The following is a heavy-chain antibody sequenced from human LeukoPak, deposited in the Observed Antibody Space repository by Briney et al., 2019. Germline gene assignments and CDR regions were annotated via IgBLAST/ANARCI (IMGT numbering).Heavy chain of an antibody. Sequence: GGSLRLSCAASGFTFSNYVMGWVRQDPGKGLQWVSIINGSGSFTSYADSVKGRLTISRDNSKNTLYLQMNSLRAEDTAVYYCAETEGYCCGSWVFRMFDLLGQGTLVTVSS. V-gene: IGHV3-23*05. CDR3: AETEGYCCGSWVFRMFDL. CDR1: GFTFSNYV. J-gene: IGHJ4*02. D-gene: IGHD2-15*01. CDR2: INGSGSFT.